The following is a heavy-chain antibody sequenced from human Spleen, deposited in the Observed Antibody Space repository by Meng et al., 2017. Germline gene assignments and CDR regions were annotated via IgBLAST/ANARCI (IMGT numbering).Heavy chain of an antibody. Sequence: SVKVSCKASGGTFSSFPITWVRQAPGQGLEWMGGIIPISATTNYAQKLVGRVTITTDDSTSTVYMELSSLTSEDTAVYYCARDPSRHSTAWSYGGFESWGQGTLVTVSS. CDR2: IIPISATT. V-gene: IGHV1-69*05. D-gene: IGHD6-19*01. CDR3: ARDPSRHSTAWSYGGFES. J-gene: IGHJ4*02. CDR1: GGTFSSFP.